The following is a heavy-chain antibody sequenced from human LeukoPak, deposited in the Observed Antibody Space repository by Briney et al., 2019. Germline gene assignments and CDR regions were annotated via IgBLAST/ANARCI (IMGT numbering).Heavy chain of an antibody. CDR1: GGSISSYY. J-gene: IGHJ4*02. V-gene: IGHV4-59*01. Sequence: SETLSLTCTVSGGSISSYYWSWIRQPPGKGLERIGYIYYSGSTNYNPSLKSRVTISVDTSKNQFSLKLSSVTAADTAVYYCARETTMVRGVINYFDYWGQGTLVTVSS. CDR3: ARETTMVRGVINYFDY. CDR2: IYYSGST. D-gene: IGHD3-10*01.